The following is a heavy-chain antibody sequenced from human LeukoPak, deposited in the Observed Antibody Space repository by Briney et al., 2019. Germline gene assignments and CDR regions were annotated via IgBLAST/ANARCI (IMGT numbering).Heavy chain of an antibody. CDR1: GYTFTGYY. J-gene: IGHJ2*01. V-gene: IGHV1-2*02. Sequence: ASVTVSCKASGYTFTGYYMHWVRQAPGQGLEWMGWINPNSGGTNYAQKFQGRVTMTRDTSISTAYMELSRLRSDDTAVYYCARGGPTFSSSWYLYWYFDLWGRGTLVTVSS. D-gene: IGHD6-13*01. CDR3: ARGGPTFSSSWYLYWYFDL. CDR2: INPNSGGT.